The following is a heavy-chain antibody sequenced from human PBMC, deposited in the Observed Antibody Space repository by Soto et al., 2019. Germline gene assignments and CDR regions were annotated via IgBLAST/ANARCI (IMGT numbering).Heavy chain of an antibody. CDR1: GYTFTGYY. J-gene: IGHJ4*02. CDR2: ISPNSGGT. D-gene: IGHD1-26*01. V-gene: IGHV1-2*02. CDR3: GKGRSGDVGVFY. Sequence: QVQLVQSGAEVKKSGASVKVSCKASGYTFTGYYIHWVRQAPGQRPEWMGEISPNSGGTKYAQRVQGRVTMTRDTSITPVYMELSNLSPDDTAGYYCGKGRSGDVGVFYWGQGTLVTVYS.